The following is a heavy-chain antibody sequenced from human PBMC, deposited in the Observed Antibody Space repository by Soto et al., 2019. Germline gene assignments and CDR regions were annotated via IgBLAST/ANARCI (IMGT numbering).Heavy chain of an antibody. J-gene: IGHJ4*02. CDR3: ARVSAYSNYLPYCFDY. Sequence: ASVKVSCKASGYTFTSYAMHWVRQAPGQRLEWMGWINAGNGNTKYSQKFQGRVTITRDTSASTAYMELSSLRSEDTAVYYCARVSAYSNYLPYCFDYWGQGTLVTVSS. V-gene: IGHV1-3*01. CDR1: GYTFTSYA. D-gene: IGHD4-4*01. CDR2: INAGNGNT.